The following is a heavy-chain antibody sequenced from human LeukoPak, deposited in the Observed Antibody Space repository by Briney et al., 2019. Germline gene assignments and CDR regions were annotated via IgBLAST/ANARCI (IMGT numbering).Heavy chain of an antibody. CDR3: VHRTTVTSVDH. V-gene: IGHV2-5*01. J-gene: IGHJ4*02. Sequence: SGPTLVKPTQTLTLTCTLSGFSLTTNAVVVGWVRQPPGQALEWLTFIYGNDDKRYSPSLESRLTITKDTSKNQVVLTMTDMDYVDTATYYCVHRTTVTSVDHWGQGTLVTVSS. CDR2: IYGNDDK. D-gene: IGHD4-17*01. CDR1: GFSLTTNAVV.